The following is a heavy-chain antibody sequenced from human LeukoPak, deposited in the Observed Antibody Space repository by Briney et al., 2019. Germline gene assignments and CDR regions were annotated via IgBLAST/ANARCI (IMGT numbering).Heavy chain of an antibody. J-gene: IGHJ4*02. D-gene: IGHD3-22*01. CDR2: INPSGGST. CDR3: TRHNYYEDGFDY. V-gene: IGHV1-46*03. Sequence: ASVKVSCKASGYTFTSYYMHWVRQAPGQGLEWMGIINPSGGSTSYAQKFQGRVTMTRDTSTSTAYMELSSLRSEDTAVYYCTRHNYYEDGFDYWGQGTLVTVSS. CDR1: GYTFTSYY.